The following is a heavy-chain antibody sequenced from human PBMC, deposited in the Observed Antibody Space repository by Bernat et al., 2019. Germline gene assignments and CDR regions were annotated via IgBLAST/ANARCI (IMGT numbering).Heavy chain of an antibody. CDR1: GGSISSGDYY. D-gene: IGHD4-17*01. V-gene: IGHV4-30-4*01. J-gene: IGHJ5*02. CDR3: ARDGGDYGVGNWFDP. CDR2: IYYSGST. Sequence: QVQLQESGPGLVKPSQTLSLTCTVSGGSISSGDYYWSWIRQPPGKGLEWIGYIYYSGSTYYNPSLKSRVTISVDTSKNQFSLKLSSVTAADTAVYYCARDGGDYGVGNWFDPWGQGTLVTVSS.